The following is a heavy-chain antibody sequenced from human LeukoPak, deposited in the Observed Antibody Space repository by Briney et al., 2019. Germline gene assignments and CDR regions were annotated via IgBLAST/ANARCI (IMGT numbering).Heavy chain of an antibody. J-gene: IGHJ3*02. CDR2: IYYSGST. CDR3: ARGRGVVPAAIRRSAFDI. Sequence: SETLSLTCTVSGGSISSGGYYWSWIRQHPGKGLEWIGYIYYSGSTYYNPSLKSRVTISVDTSKNQFSLKLSSVTAADTAVYYCARGRGVVPAAIRRSAFDIWGQGTMVTVSS. D-gene: IGHD2-2*02. V-gene: IGHV4-31*03. CDR1: GGSISSGGYY.